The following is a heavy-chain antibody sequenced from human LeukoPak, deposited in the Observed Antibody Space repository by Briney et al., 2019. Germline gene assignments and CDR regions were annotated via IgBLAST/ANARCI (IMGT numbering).Heavy chain of an antibody. V-gene: IGHV1-8*01. CDR2: MNPNSDNT. Sequence: ASVNVSCKASGYTFTTYDINWVRQATGQGLEWMGGMNPNSDNTGYAQKFQRRVTMTRNTSMSTAYMELSSLRSEDTAVYYCARANYYGSGKKDLDDWGQGTLVTVSS. CDR1: GYTFTTYD. D-gene: IGHD3-10*01. J-gene: IGHJ4*02. CDR3: ARANYYGSGKKDLDD.